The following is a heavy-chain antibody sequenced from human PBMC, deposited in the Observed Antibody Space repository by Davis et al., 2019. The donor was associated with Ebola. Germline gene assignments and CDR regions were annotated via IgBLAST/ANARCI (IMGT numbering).Heavy chain of an antibody. CDR3: ARDHVTMVRGVNRWYYGMDV. V-gene: IGHV3-7*01. Sequence: GESLKISCAASGFTFSSYWMSWVRQAPGKGLEWVANIKQDGSEKYYVDSVKGRFTISRDNAKNTLYLQMNSLRAEDTAVYYCARDHVTMVRGVNRWYYGMDVWGQGTTVTVSS. CDR2: IKQDGSEK. D-gene: IGHD3-10*01. J-gene: IGHJ6*02. CDR1: GFTFSSYW.